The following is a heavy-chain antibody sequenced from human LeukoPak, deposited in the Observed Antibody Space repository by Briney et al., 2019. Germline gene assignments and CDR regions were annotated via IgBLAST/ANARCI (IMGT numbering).Heavy chain of an antibody. Sequence: SETLSLTCTVSGGSISSYYWSWIRQSPGKGLEWIGYIYYTGSTNYNPSLKSRVTISVDTSENQFSLKLSYVNAADTAVYYCARYISSGLDYWGQGTLVTVSS. V-gene: IGHV4-59*08. CDR2: IYYTGST. J-gene: IGHJ4*02. CDR1: GGSISSYY. D-gene: IGHD6-6*01. CDR3: ARYISSGLDY.